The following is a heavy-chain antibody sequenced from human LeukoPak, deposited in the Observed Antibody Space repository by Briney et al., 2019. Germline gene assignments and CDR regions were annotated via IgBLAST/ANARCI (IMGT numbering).Heavy chain of an antibody. J-gene: IGHJ2*01. V-gene: IGHV4-39*07. CDR2: IYYSGST. D-gene: IGHD3/OR15-3a*01. CDR3: ARDNQIQRTLYFDL. CDR1: GGSISSSSYY. Sequence: KPSETLSLTCTVSGGSISSSSYYWGWIRQPPGKGLEWIGSIYYSGSTYYNPSLKSRVTMSMDTSKNQFSLHLSSLTAADTAVYFCARDNQIQRTLYFDLWGRGTLVTVSS.